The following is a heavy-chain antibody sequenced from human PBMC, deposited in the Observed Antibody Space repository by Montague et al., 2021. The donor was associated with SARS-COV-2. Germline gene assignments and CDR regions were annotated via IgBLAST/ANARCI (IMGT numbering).Heavy chain of an antibody. V-gene: IGHV4-39*01. Sequence: SETLSLTCTVTGGSLSSSTYYWGWIRQPPGKGLEWIGTFYYFGNTNYNPSLQSRLAISADTSKKQFTLGLTSVTAADTAKYYCAQHVRMLRVLPPFDFWGQGILVTVSS. CDR2: FYYFGNT. CDR1: GGSLSSSTYY. D-gene: IGHD3-10*01. CDR3: AQHVRMLRVLPPFDF. J-gene: IGHJ4*02.